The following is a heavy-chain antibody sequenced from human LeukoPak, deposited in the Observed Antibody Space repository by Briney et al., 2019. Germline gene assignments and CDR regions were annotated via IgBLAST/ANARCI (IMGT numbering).Heavy chain of an antibody. CDR3: AGDLTGYSPY. Sequence: GGSLRLSCAASGFTFSDYYMSWIRQAPGKGLEWVSYISSSSSYTDYADSVKGRFTISRDNAKNSLYLQMNSLSDEDTAVYYCAGDLTGYSPYWGQGTLVTVSS. V-gene: IGHV3-11*06. CDR1: GFTFSDYY. D-gene: IGHD1-26*01. CDR2: ISSSSSYT. J-gene: IGHJ4*02.